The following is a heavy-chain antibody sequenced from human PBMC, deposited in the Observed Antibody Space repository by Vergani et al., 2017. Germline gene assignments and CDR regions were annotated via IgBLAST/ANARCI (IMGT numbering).Heavy chain of an antibody. J-gene: IGHJ3*02. D-gene: IGHD3-22*01. CDR3: ARVVLSYYYDSSGYPDAFDI. V-gene: IGHV4-61*08. CDR1: GGSISSGGYY. Sequence: QVQLQESGPGLVKPSQTLSLTCTVSGGSISSGGYYWSWIRQPPGKGLEWIGYIYYSGSTNYNPSLKSRVTISVDTSKNQFSLKLSSVTAADTAVYYCARVVLSYYYDSSGYPDAFDIWGQGTMVTVSS. CDR2: IYYSGST.